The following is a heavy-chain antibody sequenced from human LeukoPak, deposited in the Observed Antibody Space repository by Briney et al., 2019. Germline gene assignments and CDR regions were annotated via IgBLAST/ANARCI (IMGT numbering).Heavy chain of an antibody. Sequence: GESLKISCKGSGYSFTSYWIGWVRQMPGKGLEWMGIIYPGDSDTRYSPSFQGQVTISADKSISTAYLHWSSLKASDTAMYYCARTSVSGDYYYGMDVWGQGTTVTVSS. V-gene: IGHV5-51*01. J-gene: IGHJ6*02. CDR1: GYSFTSYW. CDR3: ARTSVSGDYYYGMDV. CDR2: IYPGDSDT. D-gene: IGHD1-14*01.